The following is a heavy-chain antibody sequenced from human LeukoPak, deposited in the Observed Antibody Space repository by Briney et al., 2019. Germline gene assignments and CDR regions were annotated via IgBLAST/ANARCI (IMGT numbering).Heavy chain of an antibody. CDR2: IIPIFSTA. Sequence: SVKVSCKASGGTFSSYAISWVRQAPGQGLEWMGGIIPIFSTANYAQKFQGRVTITADESTSTAYMELSSLRSEDTAVYYCAKGRGYSGYDFDYWGQGTLVTVSS. CDR3: AKGRGYSGYDFDY. CDR1: GGTFSSYA. D-gene: IGHD5-12*01. V-gene: IGHV1-69*13. J-gene: IGHJ4*02.